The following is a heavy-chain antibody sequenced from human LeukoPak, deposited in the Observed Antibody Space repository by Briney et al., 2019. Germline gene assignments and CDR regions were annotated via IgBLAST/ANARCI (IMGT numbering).Heavy chain of an antibody. CDR2: ISGSGGST. Sequence: GGSLRLSCAASGFTVSSNYMSWVRQAPGKGLEWVSAISGSGGSTYYADSVKGRFTISRDNSKNTLHLQMNSLRAEDTAVYYCAKDPTYYYGSGSYFFDYWGQGTLVTVSS. J-gene: IGHJ4*02. CDR3: AKDPTYYYGSGSYFFDY. CDR1: GFTVSSNY. V-gene: IGHV3-23*01. D-gene: IGHD3-10*01.